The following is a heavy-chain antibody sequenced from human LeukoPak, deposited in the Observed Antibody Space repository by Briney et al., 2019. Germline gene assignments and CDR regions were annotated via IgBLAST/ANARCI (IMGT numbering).Heavy chain of an antibody. CDR3: AHRSTMVRGVTFDY. J-gene: IGHJ4*02. CDR2: IYWNDDK. Sequence: SGPTLVKPTQTLTLTCTFSGFSLSTSGVGVGWIRQPPGKALEWLALIYWNDDKRYSPSLKSRLTITKDTSENQVVLTMTNMDPVDTATYYCAHRSTMVRGVTFDYWGQGTLVTVSS. CDR1: GFSLSTSGVG. V-gene: IGHV2-5*01. D-gene: IGHD3-10*01.